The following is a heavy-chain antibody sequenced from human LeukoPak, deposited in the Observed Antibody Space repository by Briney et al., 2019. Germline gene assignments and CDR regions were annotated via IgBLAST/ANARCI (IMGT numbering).Heavy chain of an antibody. D-gene: IGHD5-24*01. CDR2: ISYSSETI. CDR3: AKDRGGGSQLGDAYDV. CDR1: GFPFGEHA. J-gene: IGHJ3*01. V-gene: IGHV3-9*01. Sequence: GGSLRLSCAASGFPFGEHAMHWVRQAPGKGLEWVSGISYSSETIGYVDSVQGRFTISRDNVRKSLYLQMNSLRIEDTALYYCAKDRGGGSQLGDAYDVWGQGTMVSVSS.